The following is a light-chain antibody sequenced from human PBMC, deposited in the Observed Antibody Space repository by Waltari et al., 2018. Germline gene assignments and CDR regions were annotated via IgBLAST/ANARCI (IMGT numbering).Light chain of an antibody. CDR2: EDI. CDR3: QALGSNRWV. CDR1: ILGNKY. J-gene: IGLJ3*02. Sequence: SYELTQPPSVSVSPGQTASLTSSGDILGNKYASWYQHKPGHAPLLVIYEDIKRPSGIPERFSGSKSGNTATLTISGTQSMDDADYYCQALGSNRWVFGGGTKLTVL. V-gene: IGLV3-1*01.